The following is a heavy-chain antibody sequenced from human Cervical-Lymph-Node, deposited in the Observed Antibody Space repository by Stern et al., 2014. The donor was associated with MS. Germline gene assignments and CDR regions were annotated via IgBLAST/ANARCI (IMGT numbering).Heavy chain of an antibody. D-gene: IGHD4-11*01. CDR2: ISWNSGDI. CDR3: AKDIFPMTTVIPDAFDI. V-gene: IGHV3-9*01. Sequence: QLGQSGGGLVQPGRSLRLSCAASGFTFDDFAMHWVRQAPGKGLEWVSGISWNSGDIGYEESVKGRFTISRDNAQKTPYLQKHSLRAEDTALYYCAKDIFPMTTVIPDAFDIWGQGTMLTVSS. CDR1: GFTFDDFA. J-gene: IGHJ3*02.